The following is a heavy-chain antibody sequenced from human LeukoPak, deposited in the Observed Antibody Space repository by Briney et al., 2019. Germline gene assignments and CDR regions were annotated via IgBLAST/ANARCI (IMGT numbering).Heavy chain of an antibody. CDR3: ARDHPGTAMVPYFDY. CDR2: ISAYNGDT. J-gene: IGHJ4*02. D-gene: IGHD5-18*01. CDR1: GYTFTSYG. Sequence: GASVKVSCKASGYTFTSYGISWVRQAPGQGLEWMGWISAYNGDTNYAQKLQGRVTMTTDTSTSTAYMDLRSLRSDDTAVYYCARDHPGTAMVPYFDYWGQGTLVTVSS. V-gene: IGHV1-18*01.